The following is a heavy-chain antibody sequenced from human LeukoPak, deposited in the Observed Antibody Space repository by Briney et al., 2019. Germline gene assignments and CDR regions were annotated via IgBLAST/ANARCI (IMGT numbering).Heavy chain of an antibody. Sequence: PSETLSLTCAVSGGSISSDNWWSWVHQPPGKGLEWIGEIYHSGSTNYNPSLKSRVTISVDTSKNQFSLKLSSVTAADTAVYYCARGIGEFDGLERDDYWGQGTLVTVSS. CDR3: ARGIGEFDGLERDDY. CDR1: GGSISSDNW. V-gene: IGHV4-4*02. D-gene: IGHD3-10*01. J-gene: IGHJ4*02. CDR2: IYHSGST.